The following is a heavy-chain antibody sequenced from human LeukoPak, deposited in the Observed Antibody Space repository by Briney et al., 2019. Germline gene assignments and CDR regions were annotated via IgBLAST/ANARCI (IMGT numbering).Heavy chain of an antibody. CDR3: AREPYIAVAGTEYYYYYGMDV. J-gene: IGHJ6*02. Sequence: GGSLRLSCAASVFTLSRYWMSWVRQAPGKGLEWVAHINQDGSEKYYVDSVKGRFTISRDNAKKSLYLQMNSLRGEDTAVYYCAREPYIAVAGTEYYYYYGMDVWGQGTTVTVSS. CDR2: INQDGSEK. V-gene: IGHV3-7*01. D-gene: IGHD6-19*01. CDR1: VFTLSRYW.